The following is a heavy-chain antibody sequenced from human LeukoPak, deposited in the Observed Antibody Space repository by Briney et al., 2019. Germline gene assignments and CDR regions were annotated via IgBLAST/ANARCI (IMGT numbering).Heavy chain of an antibody. D-gene: IGHD1-26*01. CDR3: AKCRVGAANFDY. V-gene: IGHV3-23*01. CDR1: AFTFNSYA. Sequence: GGSLRLSCAASAFTFNSYAMSWVRQAPGKGLEWVSAISGSGANTYYADSVKGRFAISRDNSKNTLYLQMNNLRAEDTAVYYCAKCRVGAANFDYWGQGTLVTVSS. CDR2: ISGSGANT. J-gene: IGHJ4*02.